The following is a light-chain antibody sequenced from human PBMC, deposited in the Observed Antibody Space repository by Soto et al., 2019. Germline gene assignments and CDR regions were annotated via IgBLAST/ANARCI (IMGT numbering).Light chain of an antibody. CDR1: QSMNSW. CDR2: KAS. J-gene: IGKJ5*01. CDR3: QQYEIYPIT. Sequence: DIQMTQSPSTLSASVGDRVTITCRASQSMNSWLAWYQQKPGKAPKLLIYKASSLESGVPSRFSGSGSGTEFTLTISSLQPDDFAAYYCQQYEIYPITFGQGTRLEIK. V-gene: IGKV1-5*03.